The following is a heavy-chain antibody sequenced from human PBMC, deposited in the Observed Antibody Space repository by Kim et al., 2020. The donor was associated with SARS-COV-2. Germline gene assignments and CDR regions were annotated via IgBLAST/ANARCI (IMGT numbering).Heavy chain of an antibody. J-gene: IGHJ6*02. CDR3: TTDRDGYYYYGMDV. CDR1: GFTFSNAW. V-gene: IGHV3-15*01. Sequence: GGSLRLSCAASGFTFSNAWMSWVRQAPGKGLEWVGRIKSKTDGGTTDYAAPVKGRFTISRDDSKNTLYLQMNSLKTEDTAVYYCTTDRDGYYYYGMDVWGQGTTVTVSS. CDR2: IKSKTDGGTT.